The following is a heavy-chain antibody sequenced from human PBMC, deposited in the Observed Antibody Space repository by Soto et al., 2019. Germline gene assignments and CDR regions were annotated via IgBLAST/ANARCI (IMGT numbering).Heavy chain of an antibody. CDR1: GGTFSSYA. CDR3: ASEITMVRGVTFDY. J-gene: IGHJ4*02. CDR2: IIPIFGTA. Sequence: QVQLVQSGAEVKKPGSSVKVSCKASGGTFSSYAISWVRQAPGQGLEWMGGIIPIFGTANYAQKFQGRVKITADESTSTAYMELSSLRSEATAVYYCASEITMVRGVTFDYWGQGTLVTVSS. V-gene: IGHV1-69*01. D-gene: IGHD3-10*01.